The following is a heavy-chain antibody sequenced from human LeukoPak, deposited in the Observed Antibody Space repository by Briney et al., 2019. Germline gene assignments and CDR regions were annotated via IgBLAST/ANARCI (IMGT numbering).Heavy chain of an antibody. J-gene: IGHJ4*02. D-gene: IGHD4-11*01. Sequence: PGGSLRLSCAASGFAFDDHAMHWVRQAPGKGLEWVSGISWNSASEGYADSVKGRFTISRDNAKNSLYLQMNSLRAEDTALYYCARVMTTSLRSFDYWGQGTLVTVSS. V-gene: IGHV3-9*01. CDR3: ARVMTTSLRSFDY. CDR2: ISWNSASE. CDR1: GFAFDDHA.